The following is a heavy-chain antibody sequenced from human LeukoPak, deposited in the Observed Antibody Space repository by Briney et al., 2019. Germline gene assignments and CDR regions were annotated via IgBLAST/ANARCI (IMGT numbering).Heavy chain of an antibody. D-gene: IGHD5-24*01. CDR1: GGSNSSYY. CDR3: ARGDGYIGFDY. V-gene: IGHV4-59*01. CDR2: IYYSGST. Sequence: SETLSLTCTVSGGSNSSYYWSWIRQPPGKGLEWIGYIYYSGSTNYNPSLKSRVTISVDTSKNQFSLKLRSVTAADTAVYYCARGDGYIGFDYWGQGTLVTVSS. J-gene: IGHJ4*02.